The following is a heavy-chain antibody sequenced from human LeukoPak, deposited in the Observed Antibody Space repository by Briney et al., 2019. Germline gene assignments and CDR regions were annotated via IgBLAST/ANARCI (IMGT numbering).Heavy chain of an antibody. D-gene: IGHD3-10*01. J-gene: IGHJ4*02. V-gene: IGHV4-61*02. CDR1: SGSISSGSISTYY. CDR3: ARAYGSGSYGFDY. CDR2: IYASGST. Sequence: TLSLTCTVSSGSISSGSISTYYWSWIRQPAGKGLEWIGRIYASGSTNYNPSLKSRVSMSVDTSKNQFSLKPSSVAAADTAVYYCARAYGSGSYGFDYWGQGTLVTVSS.